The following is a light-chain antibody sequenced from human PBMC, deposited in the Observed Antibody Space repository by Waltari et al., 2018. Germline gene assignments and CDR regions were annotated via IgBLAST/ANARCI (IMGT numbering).Light chain of an antibody. CDR2: PAS. Sequence: DIQMTQSPSSLSASVVARVTITCRASQSISTYLNWYPQRPGKAPKLLIYPASSLQRGVPLRFTGSGSGTDFTLTITTLQLEDFATYYCQQSYTTLWTFGQGTKVEI. CDR1: QSISTY. J-gene: IGKJ1*01. CDR3: QQSYTTLWT. V-gene: IGKV1-39*01.